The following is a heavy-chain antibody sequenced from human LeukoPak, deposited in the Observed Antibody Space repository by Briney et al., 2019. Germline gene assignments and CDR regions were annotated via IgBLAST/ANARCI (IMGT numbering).Heavy chain of an antibody. J-gene: IGHJ4*02. D-gene: IGHD4-17*01. CDR2: IYPGDPDT. CDR3: ARHFRSNGDYGPPDY. Sequence: GESLKISCKGSGYSFTNYWIGWVRQMPGKGLEWMGIIYPGDPDTRYSPSFQGQVTISADKSISTAYLQWSSLKASDTAMYYCARHFRSNGDYGPPDYWGQGTLVTVPS. V-gene: IGHV5-51*01. CDR1: GYSFTNYW.